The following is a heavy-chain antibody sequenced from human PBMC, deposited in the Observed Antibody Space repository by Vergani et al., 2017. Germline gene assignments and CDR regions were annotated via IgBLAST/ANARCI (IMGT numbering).Heavy chain of an antibody. J-gene: IGHJ6*03. CDR3: ARVNTETNGHLYYYYYMDV. D-gene: IGHD4-11*01. V-gene: IGHV4-34*01. CDR1: GGSFTSYH. Sequence: QVQLQQWGGGLLKPSETLSLTCVVNGGSFTSYHWTWIRQSPGEGLEWVGDIDHTGRPDYNPSLKCRLTISVAKSRNQFSLKLNSVTATDTAIYFCARVNTETNGHLYYYYYMDVWGQGTAVTVS. CDR2: IDHTGRP.